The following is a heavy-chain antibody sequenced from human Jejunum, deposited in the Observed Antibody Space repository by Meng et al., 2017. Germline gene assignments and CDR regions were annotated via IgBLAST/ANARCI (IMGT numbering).Heavy chain of an antibody. CDR1: GGSISSVYW. CDR3: ARGGYYSFDY. J-gene: IGHJ4*02. V-gene: IGHV4-4*02. D-gene: IGHD3-22*01. CDR2: IYHSGST. Sequence: QVPFQESAPGLVKTSETLSLPCAVSGGSISSVYWWTWVRQSPGKGLEWIGEIYHSGSTNYNPSLKSRVTISVDKSKNQFSLKLTSVTAADTAVYYCARGGYYSFDYWGQGTLVTVSS.